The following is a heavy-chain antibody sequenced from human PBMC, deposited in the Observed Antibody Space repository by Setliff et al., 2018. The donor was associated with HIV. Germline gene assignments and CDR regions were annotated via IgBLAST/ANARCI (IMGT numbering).Heavy chain of an antibody. D-gene: IGHD3-3*01. J-gene: IGHJ4*03. V-gene: IGHV4-38-2*01. CDR1: GYSISSGYF. Sequence: SETLSLTCDVSGYSISSGYFWGWIRQFPGTGLQWIGRVYHGGTTNYNPTLRSRVTISTDASTNQFSLKLKSVSAADTAVYFCARDRALRFSQSPSSHYFDYWGQGTLVTVSS. CDR2: VYHGGTT. CDR3: ARDRALRFSQSPSSHYFDY.